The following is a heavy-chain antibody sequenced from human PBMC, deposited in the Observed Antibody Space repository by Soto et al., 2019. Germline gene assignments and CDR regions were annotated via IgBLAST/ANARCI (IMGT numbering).Heavy chain of an antibody. J-gene: IGHJ6*02. CDR2: IIPIFGTA. V-gene: IGHV1-69*13. CDR3: ARVGSFSGSYRPRGMDV. D-gene: IGHD1-26*01. CDR1: GGTFSSYA. Sequence: GPSVKVSCKASGGTFSSYAISWVRQAPGQGLEWMGGIIPIFGTANYARKFQGRVTITADESTSTAYMELSSLRSEDTAVYYCARVGSFSGSYRPRGMDVWGQGTTVTVSS.